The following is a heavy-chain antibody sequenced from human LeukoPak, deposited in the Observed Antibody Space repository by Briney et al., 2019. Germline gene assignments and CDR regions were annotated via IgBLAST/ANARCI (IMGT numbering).Heavy chain of an antibody. D-gene: IGHD1-26*01. CDR1: GGSISSSNW. V-gene: IGHV4-4*02. CDR3: ARIPSGSYGIFDY. J-gene: IGHJ4*02. Sequence: SGTLSLTCAVSGGSISSSNWWSWVRQPPGKGLEWIGEIYHSGSANQKPSLKSRVSVSLDKSKNQFSLRLTSVTAADTAVYSCARIPSGSYGIFDYWGQGTLVTVSS. CDR2: IYHSGSA.